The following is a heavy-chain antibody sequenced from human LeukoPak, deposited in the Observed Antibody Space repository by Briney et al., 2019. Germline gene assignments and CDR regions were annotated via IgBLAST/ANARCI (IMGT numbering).Heavy chain of an antibody. CDR2: ISSSGSTI. CDR3: AELGITMIGGV. D-gene: IGHD3-10*02. J-gene: IGHJ6*04. V-gene: IGHV3-48*03. Sequence: RGSLRLSCAASGFTFSSYEMNWVRQAPGKGLEGVSYISSSGSTIYYADSVKGRFTISRDNAKSSLYLQMNSLRAEDTAVYYCAELGITMIGGVWGKGTTVTISS. CDR1: GFTFSSYE.